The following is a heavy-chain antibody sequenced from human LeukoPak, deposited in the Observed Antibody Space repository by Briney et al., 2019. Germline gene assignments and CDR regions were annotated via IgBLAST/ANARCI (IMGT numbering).Heavy chain of an antibody. J-gene: IGHJ4*02. CDR3: AKRDYGDYSYYFDY. V-gene: IGHV3-30*18. CDR1: ALTFSRYG. D-gene: IGHD4-17*01. CDR2: ISYDGSEK. Sequence: GGSLRLSCEGSALTFSRYGMHWVRQAPGKGLEWVAVISYDGSEKYYADSVRGRFTISRDNSKNTLYLQMNSLRPEDTAVYYCAKRDYGDYSYYFDYWGQGTLVTVSS.